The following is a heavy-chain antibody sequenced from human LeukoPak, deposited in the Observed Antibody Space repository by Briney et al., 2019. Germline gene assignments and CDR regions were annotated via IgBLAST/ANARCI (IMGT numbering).Heavy chain of an antibody. CDR2: INHSGST. D-gene: IGHD2-2*01. J-gene: IGHJ6*03. Sequence: SETLSLTCAVYGGSFSGYYWSWIRQPPGKGLEWIGEINHSGSTNYNPSLKSRVTISVDTSKNQFSLKQSSVTAADTAVYYCARLGDIVVVPAALDGQTYYMDVWGKGTTVTVSS. CDR1: GGSFSGYY. V-gene: IGHV4-34*01. CDR3: ARLGDIVVVPAALDGQTYYMDV.